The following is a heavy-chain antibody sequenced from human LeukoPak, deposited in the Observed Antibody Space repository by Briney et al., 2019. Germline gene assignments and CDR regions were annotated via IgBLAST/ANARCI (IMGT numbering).Heavy chain of an antibody. D-gene: IGHD6-6*01. CDR1: GGSISSSSYY. J-gene: IGHJ4*02. CDR3: ARFHPSSSSSFDY. CDR2: IYYSGST. Sequence: SETLSLTCTVSGGSISSSSYYWGWIRQPPGKGLEWIGSIYYSGSTYYNPSLKSRVTISVDTSKNQFSLKLSSVTAADTAVYYCARFHPSSSSSFDYWGQGTLVTVSS. V-gene: IGHV4-39*07.